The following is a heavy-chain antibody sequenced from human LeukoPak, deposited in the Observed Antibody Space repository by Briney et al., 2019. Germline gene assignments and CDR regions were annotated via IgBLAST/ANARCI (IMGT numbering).Heavy chain of an antibody. V-gene: IGHV3-30*18. CDR1: GFTFSSYG. Sequence: GGSLRLSCAASGFTFSSYGMHWVRQAPGKGLEWVAVISYDGSNKYYADSVKGRFTISRDNSKNTLYLQMNSLRAEDTAVYYCAKDKYGCPLDYWGQGTLVTVSS. CDR3: AKDKYGCPLDY. CDR2: ISYDGSNK. D-gene: IGHD5-24*01. J-gene: IGHJ4*02.